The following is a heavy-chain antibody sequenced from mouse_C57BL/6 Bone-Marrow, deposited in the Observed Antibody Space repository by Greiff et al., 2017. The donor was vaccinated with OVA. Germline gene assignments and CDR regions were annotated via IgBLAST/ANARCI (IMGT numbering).Heavy chain of an antibody. Sequence: VQLQQSGPVLVKPGASVKMSCKASGYTFTDYYMNWVKQSHGKSLEWIGVINPYNGGTSYNQKFKGKATLTVDKSSSTAYMELNSLTSEDSAVYYCARFYYSHYYAMDYWGQGTSVTVSS. CDR3: ARFYYSHYYAMDY. V-gene: IGHV1-19*01. D-gene: IGHD2-12*01. CDR1: GYTFTDYY. CDR2: INPYNGGT. J-gene: IGHJ4*01.